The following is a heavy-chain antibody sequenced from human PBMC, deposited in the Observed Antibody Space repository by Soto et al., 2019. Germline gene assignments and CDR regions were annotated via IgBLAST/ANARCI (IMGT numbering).Heavy chain of an antibody. V-gene: IGHV3-23*01. D-gene: IGHD6-13*01. J-gene: IGHJ6*02. CDR2: ISGSGGST. CDR1: GFTFSSYA. CDR3: AQGQFSRSWYEGDYYYGMDV. Sequence: EVQLLESGGGLVQPGGSLRLSCAASGFTFSSYAMSWVRQAPGKGLEWVSAISGSGGSTYYADSVKGRFTISRDNSKRRLYLQRSGLRAEDTAVYYCAQGQFSRSWYEGDYYYGMDVWGQGTTVTVSS.